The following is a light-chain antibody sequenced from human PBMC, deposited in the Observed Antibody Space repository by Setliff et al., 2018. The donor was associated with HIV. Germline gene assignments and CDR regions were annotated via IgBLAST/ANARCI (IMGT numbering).Light chain of an antibody. CDR3: NSYTSSSTVV. Sequence: QSALTQPASVSGSPGQSITISCNGTSNDIGSYNYVSWYQQHPGKAPKLVIYDVAQRPSGGSSRFSGSKSGDTASLTISGLQTEDEADYYCNSYTSSSTVVFGGGTKVTVL. CDR2: DVA. V-gene: IGLV2-14*03. J-gene: IGLJ2*01. CDR1: SNDIGSYNY.